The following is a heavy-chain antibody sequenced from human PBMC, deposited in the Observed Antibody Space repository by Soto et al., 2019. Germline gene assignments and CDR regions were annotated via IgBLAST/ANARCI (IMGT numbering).Heavy chain of an antibody. V-gene: IGHV3-30*18. CDR1: GFTFSSYG. D-gene: IGHD3-10*01. J-gene: IGHJ6*02. CDR3: AKDQYYYGSGSKSYYGMDV. CDR2: ISYDGSNK. Sequence: QVQLVESGGGVVQPGRSLRLSCAASGFTFSSYGMHWVRQAPGKGLEWVSVISYDGSNKYYADSVKGRFTISRDNSKNTLYLQMNSLRAEDTAVYYCAKDQYYYGSGSKSYYGMDVWGQGTTVTVSS.